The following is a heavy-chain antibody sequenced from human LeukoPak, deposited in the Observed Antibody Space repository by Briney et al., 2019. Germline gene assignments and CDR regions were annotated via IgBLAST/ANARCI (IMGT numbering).Heavy chain of an antibody. V-gene: IGHV4-30-4*01. CDR3: ARGNIELAHLHFDF. CDR1: GDPIASTTYSYY. Sequence: SETLSPTCSVSGDPIASTTYSYYWSWIRQAPGKGLELLGSIYLRGNTYYSPSLKTRATISADASKNEYFLSLASVTAADTAVYFGARGNIELAHLHFDFWGQGALVTVSS. CDR2: IYLRGNT. D-gene: IGHD2-8*02. J-gene: IGHJ4*02.